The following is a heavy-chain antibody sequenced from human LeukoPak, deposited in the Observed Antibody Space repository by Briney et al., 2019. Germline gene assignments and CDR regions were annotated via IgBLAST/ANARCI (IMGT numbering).Heavy chain of an antibody. Sequence: SVKVSCKASGGTFSSYTISWVRQAPGQGLEWMGRIIPILGIANYAQKFQGRVTITADKSTSTAYMELSSLRSEDTAVYYCASELLVYSGYDYGCVSGYFDYWGQGTLVTVSS. CDR2: IIPILGIA. D-gene: IGHD5-12*01. CDR3: ASELLVYSGYDYGCVSGYFDY. J-gene: IGHJ4*02. CDR1: GGTFSSYT. V-gene: IGHV1-69*02.